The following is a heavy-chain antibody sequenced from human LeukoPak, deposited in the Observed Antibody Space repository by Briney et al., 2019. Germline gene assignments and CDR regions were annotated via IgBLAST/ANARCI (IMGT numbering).Heavy chain of an antibody. V-gene: IGHV4-59*01. D-gene: IGHD3-10*01. CDR3: ARHYDSGTYPLDF. CDR1: GDSITSYY. J-gene: IGHJ4*02. CDR2: IYYNERT. Sequence: PSETLSLTCAVSGDSITSYYWTWIWQPPGKGLEWIGYIYYNERTSYNPSLKSRVTISVDTSKNQFSLKLNSVTAAADTAVYYCARHYDSGTYPLDFWGQGILVTVSS.